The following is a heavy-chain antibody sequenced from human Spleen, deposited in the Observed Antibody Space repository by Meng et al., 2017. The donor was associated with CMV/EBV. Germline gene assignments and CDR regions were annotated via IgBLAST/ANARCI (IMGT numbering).Heavy chain of an antibody. CDR2: INSDGSTT. V-gene: IGHV3-74*01. D-gene: IGHD3-3*01. CDR3: ARAFYDFWSGIGY. J-gene: IGHJ4*02. CDR1: GFTFSSYW. Sequence: GESLKISCAASGFTFSSYWMHWVRQAPGKGLMWVSRINSDGSTTSYADSVKGRFTISRDNANRALYLQMDSLRVEDTAVYYCARAFYDFWSGIGYWGQGVMVTVSS.